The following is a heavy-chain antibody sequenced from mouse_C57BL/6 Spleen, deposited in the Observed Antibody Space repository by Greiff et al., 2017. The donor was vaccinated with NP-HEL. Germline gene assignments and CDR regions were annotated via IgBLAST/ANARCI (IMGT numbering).Heavy chain of an antibody. J-gene: IGHJ2*01. CDR2: INPNNGGT. CDR3: ARGDWDGVFDY. CDR1: GYTFTDYY. Sequence: EVQLQQSGPELVKPGASVKISCKASGYTFTDYYMNWVKQSHGKSLEWIGDINPNNGGTSYNQKFKGKATLTVDKSSSTAYMELRSLTSEDSAVYYCARGDWDGVFDYWGQGTTLTVSS. D-gene: IGHD4-1*01. V-gene: IGHV1-26*01.